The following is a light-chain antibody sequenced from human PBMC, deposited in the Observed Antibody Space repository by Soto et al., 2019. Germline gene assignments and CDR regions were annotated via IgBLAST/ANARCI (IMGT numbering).Light chain of an antibody. J-gene: IGLJ1*01. V-gene: IGLV2-23*02. CDR3: CSYAGSNTYV. CDR2: EVS. CDR1: SSDVGSYNL. Sequence: QSVLTQPASVSGSPGQSITISCTGTSSDVGSYNLVSWYQKHPGKAPKLMIYEVSKRPSGVSDRFSGSKSGNTASLTISGLQAEYEADYYCCSYAGSNTYVFATGTKVTVL.